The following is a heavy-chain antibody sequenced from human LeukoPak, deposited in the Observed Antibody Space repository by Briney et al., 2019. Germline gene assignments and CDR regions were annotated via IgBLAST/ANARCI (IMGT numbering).Heavy chain of an antibody. D-gene: IGHD2-2*01. CDR2: INPSGGST. J-gene: IGHJ6*04. CDR1: GYTFTSYY. V-gene: IGHV1-46*01. CDR3: ASFPLVPAAPYGRDV. Sequence: GASVKVSCKASGYTFTSYYMHWVRQAPGQGLEWMGIINPSGGSTSYAQKFQGRVTMTRDTSTSTVYMELSSLRSEDTAVYYCASFPLVPAAPYGRDVWGKGTTVTFPS.